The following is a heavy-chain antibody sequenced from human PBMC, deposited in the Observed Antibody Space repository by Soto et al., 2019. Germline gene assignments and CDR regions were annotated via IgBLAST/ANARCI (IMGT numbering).Heavy chain of an antibody. V-gene: IGHV1-69*13. CDR1: GDTFSTYA. CDR2: IVPIYAAV. J-gene: IGHJ4*02. Sequence: SVKVSCKVSGDTFSTYAISWVRQAPGQGLEWMGGIVPIYAAVNYAEKFQGRVTITADESTNIAYMELSSLTSEDTAFFYCVKTPPRTSATAYYYDYGGQGSRVTVSS. CDR3: VKTPPRTSATAYYYDY. D-gene: IGHD2-21*02.